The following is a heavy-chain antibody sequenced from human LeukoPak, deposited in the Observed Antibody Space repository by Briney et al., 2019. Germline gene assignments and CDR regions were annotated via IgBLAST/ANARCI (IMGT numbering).Heavy chain of an antibody. CDR3: ARGYEAVTIFGVVFYGMDV. J-gene: IGHJ6*02. V-gene: IGHV4-59*08. CDR2: IYYSGST. Sequence: PSQTLSLTCTVSGGSISSYYWSWIRQPPGKGLEWIGYIYYSGSTNYNPSLKSRVTISVDTSKNQFSLKLSSVTAADTAVYYCARGYEAVTIFGVVFYGMDVWGQGTTVTVSS. CDR1: GGSISSYY. D-gene: IGHD3-3*01.